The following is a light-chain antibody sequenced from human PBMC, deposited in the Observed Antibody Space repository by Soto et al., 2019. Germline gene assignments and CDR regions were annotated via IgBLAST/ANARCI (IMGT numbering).Light chain of an antibody. CDR3: STYTTNGTLYV. Sequence: VLVQPPSASGTPWQMVFIPFPGNSSNIGGTNYAYLVQKLPGATPKPLMHSNHLTPSGGPERISGSKSGTSAPLAISGLQAEDEDDYYCSTYTTNGTLYVFGTGTKVTVL. J-gene: IGLJ1*01. V-gene: IGLV1-47*02. CDR1: SSNIGGTNY. CDR2: SNH.